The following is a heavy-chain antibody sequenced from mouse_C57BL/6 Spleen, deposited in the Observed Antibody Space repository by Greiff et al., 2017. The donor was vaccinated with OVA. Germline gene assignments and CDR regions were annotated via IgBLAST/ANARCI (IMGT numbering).Heavy chain of an antibody. CDR1: GYTFTNYW. Sequence: QVQLQQSGAELVRPGTSVKMSCKASGYTFTNYWIGWAKQRPGHGLEWIGDIYPGGGYTNYNEKFKGKATLTADTSSSTAYMQFSSLTSEDSAIFYCATSEYYGIYPFDVWGKGTSVTVSS. CDR2: IYPGGGYT. D-gene: IGHD1-1*01. J-gene: IGHJ1*03. CDR3: ATSEYYGIYPFDV. V-gene: IGHV1-63*01.